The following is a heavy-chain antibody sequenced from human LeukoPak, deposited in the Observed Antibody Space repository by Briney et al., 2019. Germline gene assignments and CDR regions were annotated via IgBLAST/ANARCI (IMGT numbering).Heavy chain of an antibody. J-gene: IGHJ6*02. D-gene: IGHD2-21*01. Sequence: ASVKVSCKASGYTFTSYGISWVRQAPGQGLEWMGWISAYNGNTNYAQKLQGRVTMTTDTSTSTAYMELRSLRSDDTAVYYCARVLCATSRYGMDVWGQGTTVTVSS. CDR2: ISAYNGNT. CDR3: ARVLCATSRYGMDV. CDR1: GYTFTSYG. V-gene: IGHV1-18*01.